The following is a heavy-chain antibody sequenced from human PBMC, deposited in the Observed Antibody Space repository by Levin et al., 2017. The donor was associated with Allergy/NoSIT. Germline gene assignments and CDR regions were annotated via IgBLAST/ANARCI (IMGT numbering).Heavy chain of an antibody. J-gene: IGHJ4*02. D-gene: IGHD5-18*01. V-gene: IGHV3-9*01. CDR2: ISWNSGSI. Sequence: GGSLRLSCAASGFTFDDYAMHWVRQAPGKGLEWVSGISWNSGSIGYADSVKGRFTISRDNAKNSLYLQMNSLRAEDTALYYCAKDIGSNVDTTEYFDYWGQGTLVTVSS. CDR3: AKDIGSNVDTTEYFDY. CDR1: GFTFDDYA.